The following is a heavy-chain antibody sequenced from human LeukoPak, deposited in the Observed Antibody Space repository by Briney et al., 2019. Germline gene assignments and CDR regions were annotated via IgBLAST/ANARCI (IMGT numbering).Heavy chain of an antibody. CDR3: ARDSSDFRNLIPH. V-gene: IGHV1-69*13. D-gene: IGHD1-14*01. CDR1: GYTFTSYY. Sequence: SVKVSCKASGYTFTSYYMHWVRQAPGQGLEWMGGIIPIFGTAKYAQKFQGRVTITADESTSTAYMELSSLRSEDTAVYYCARDSSDFRNLIPHWGQGTLVTVSS. CDR2: IIPIFGTA. J-gene: IGHJ1*01.